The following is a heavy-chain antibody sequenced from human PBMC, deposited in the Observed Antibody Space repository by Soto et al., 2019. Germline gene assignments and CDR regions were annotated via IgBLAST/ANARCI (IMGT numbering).Heavy chain of an antibody. V-gene: IGHV4-31*01. D-gene: IGHD2-2*01. CDR3: ARDGPAMTSYYYGMDV. J-gene: IGHJ6*02. CDR1: GGSISSGGYY. Sequence: QVQLQESGPGLVKPSQTLSLTCTVSGGSISSGGYYWSWIRQHPGKGLEWIGYIYYSGSTYYNPSLKSLVTISVDTSKNQFSLKLSSVTAADTAVYYCARDGPAMTSYYYGMDVWGQGTTVTVSS. CDR2: IYYSGST.